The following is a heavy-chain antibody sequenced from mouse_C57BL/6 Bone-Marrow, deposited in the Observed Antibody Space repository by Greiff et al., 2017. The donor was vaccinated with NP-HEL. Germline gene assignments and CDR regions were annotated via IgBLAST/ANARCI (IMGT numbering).Heavy chain of an antibody. D-gene: IGHD1-1*02. CDR2: IDPSDSYT. Sequence: VQLQQPGAELVKPGASVKLSCKASGYTFTSYWMQWVKQRPGQGLEWIGEIDPSDSYTNYNQKFKGKATLTVDTSSNTAYRQLSSLTSEDSAVYYCARWGLWGDYAMDYWGQGTSVTVSS. V-gene: IGHV1-50*01. CDR3: ARWGLWGDYAMDY. CDR1: GYTFTSYW. J-gene: IGHJ4*01.